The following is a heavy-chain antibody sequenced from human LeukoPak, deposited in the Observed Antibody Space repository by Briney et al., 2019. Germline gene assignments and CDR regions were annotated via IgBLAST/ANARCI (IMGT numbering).Heavy chain of an antibody. CDR3: ARHRYSSAWSVVDY. J-gene: IGHJ4*02. D-gene: IGHD6-19*01. CDR2: IYYSGGT. V-gene: IGHV4-59*08. Sequence: SETLSLTCTVSGGSISTYYWSWIRQPPGKGLEWIGNIYYSGGTNYNPSLKSRVTISVDTSKNQFSLKLTAVTAADTAVYYCARHRYSSAWSVVDYWGQGTLVTVSS. CDR1: GGSISTYY.